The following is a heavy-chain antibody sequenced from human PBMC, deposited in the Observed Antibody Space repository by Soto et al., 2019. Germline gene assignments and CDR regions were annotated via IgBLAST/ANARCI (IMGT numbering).Heavy chain of an antibody. D-gene: IGHD2-21*01. CDR3: ARDCFDSYDYYYGMDV. CDR1: GGSISSSNW. Sequence: PSETLSLTCAVSGGSISSSNWWSCVRQPPGKGLEWIGEIYHSGSTNYNPSLKSRVTISVDKSKNQFSLKLSSVTAADTAVYYCARDCFDSYDYYYGMDVWGQGTTVTVYS. V-gene: IGHV4-4*02. J-gene: IGHJ6*02. CDR2: IYHSGST.